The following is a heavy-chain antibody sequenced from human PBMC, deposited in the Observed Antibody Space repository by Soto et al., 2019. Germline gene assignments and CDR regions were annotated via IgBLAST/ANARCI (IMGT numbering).Heavy chain of an antibody. V-gene: IGHV4-59*01. CDR2: IYSSGST. CDR1: GGSISSYY. J-gene: IGHJ4*02. Sequence: SETLSLTCTVSGGSISSYYWSWIRQPPGKGLEWIGYIYSSGSTNYNPSLKSRVTISVDTSKNQFSLKLSSVTAADTAVYYCAREVKAATQDYFDYWGQGTLVTVSS. CDR3: AREVKAATQDYFDY. D-gene: IGHD6-13*01.